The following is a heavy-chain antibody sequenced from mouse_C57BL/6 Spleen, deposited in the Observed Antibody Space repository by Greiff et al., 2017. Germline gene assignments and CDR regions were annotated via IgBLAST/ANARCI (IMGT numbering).Heavy chain of an antibody. V-gene: IGHV1-80*01. J-gene: IGHJ4*01. CDR2: IYPGDGDT. CDR3: ARVDYEGDYYSMDC. CDR1: GYAFSSYW. D-gene: IGHD2-4*01. Sequence: QVQLQQSGAELVKPGASVKISCKASGYAFSSYWMNWVKQRPGKGLEWIGQIYPGDGDTNYNGKFKGKATLTADKSSSTAYMQLSSLTSEDSAVYFGARVDYEGDYYSMDCWDQGTSVTVSS.